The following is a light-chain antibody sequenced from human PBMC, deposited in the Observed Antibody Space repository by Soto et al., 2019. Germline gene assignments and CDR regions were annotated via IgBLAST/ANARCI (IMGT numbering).Light chain of an antibody. Sequence: QSALTQPSTLSESPGQSITISCTGTSSDVGGYNFVSWYQQHPDKAPQLMIYDVTNRPSGVSNRFSGSKSGNTASLTISGLQAEDEADYYCSSYTSISTYVFGTGTKVTVL. CDR2: DVT. CDR1: SSDVGGYNF. V-gene: IGLV2-14*01. CDR3: SSYTSISTYV. J-gene: IGLJ1*01.